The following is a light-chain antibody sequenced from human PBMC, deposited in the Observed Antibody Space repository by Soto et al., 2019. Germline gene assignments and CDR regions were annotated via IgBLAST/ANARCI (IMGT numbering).Light chain of an antibody. CDR3: QHYSSSPFT. V-gene: IGKV3-20*01. J-gene: IGKJ3*01. CDR2: GAS. CDR1: QSVSSSY. Sequence: EIVLTQSPGTLSLSPGDRATLSCRASQSVSSSYLAWYQKRPGQTTRLLVYGASTMATGIPDRFSGSGSGTDLTLTISRLEPEDVAVYYCQHYSSSPFTFGSGTRVEIK.